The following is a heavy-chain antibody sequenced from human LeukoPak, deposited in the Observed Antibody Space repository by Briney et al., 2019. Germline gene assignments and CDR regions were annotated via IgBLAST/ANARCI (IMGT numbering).Heavy chain of an antibody. CDR1: GFILCIHY. CDR3: ARTGSARYFDWFAFDY. Sequence: GGSVRLLCAACGFILCIHYMSGARQAPGKAVVGGSVIYSGGSTYYADSVKGRFTISRDNSKNTPYLQMNSLRAEDTAVYYCARTGSARYFDWFAFDYWGQGTLVTASS. V-gene: IGHV3-53*01. D-gene: IGHD3-9*01. CDR2: IYSGGST. J-gene: IGHJ4*02.